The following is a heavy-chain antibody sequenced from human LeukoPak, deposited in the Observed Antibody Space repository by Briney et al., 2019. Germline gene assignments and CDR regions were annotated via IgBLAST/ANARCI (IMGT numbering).Heavy chain of an antibody. D-gene: IGHD3-3*01. CDR1: GFIFSNYG. V-gene: IGHV3-30*02. CDR3: AKGSFREDL. CDR2: IHYDGGKI. J-gene: IGHJ3*01. Sequence: PGGSLRLSCAGSGFIFSNYGMHWVRQAPGKGLEWVAFIHYDGGKIYYADSLKGRFTISRDNSKNTLYLQMNSPRTEDTAVYYCAKGSFREDLRGQGTMVTVSS.